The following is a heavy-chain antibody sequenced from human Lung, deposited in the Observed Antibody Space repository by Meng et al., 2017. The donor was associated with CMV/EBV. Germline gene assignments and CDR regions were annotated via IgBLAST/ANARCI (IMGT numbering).Heavy chain of an antibody. CDR1: GLSPYG. V-gene: IGHV3-30*02. CDR3: AKDGKSGGYFDY. J-gene: IGHJ4*02. Sequence: VGPVEVGGGMGPPGGSLRLSCGASGLSPYGMHWGRQVPGKGLEWVAFIWFDGSSKYYADSVKGRFSISRDNSKNTLYLQMNSLRPEDTGVYDCAKDGKSGGYFDYWGQGTLVTVSS. D-gene: IGHD1-1*01. CDR2: IWFDGSSK.